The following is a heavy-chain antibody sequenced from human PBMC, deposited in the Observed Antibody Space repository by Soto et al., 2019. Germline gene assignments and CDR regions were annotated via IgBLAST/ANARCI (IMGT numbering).Heavy chain of an antibody. D-gene: IGHD2-21*02. Sequence: QVQLVESGGGVVQPGRSLRLSCSASGFTFTSYGMHWVRQAPGKGLGWVAVIWADGSGKYYADSVKGRFTLSRDNSKNTLFLQMNSRRAEDTAVYFYARDSRAGDCGGTEFGGQGPLVTVSS. J-gene: IGHJ4*02. CDR2: IWADGSGK. CDR1: GFTFTSYG. V-gene: IGHV3-33*01. CDR3: ARDSRAGDCGGTEF.